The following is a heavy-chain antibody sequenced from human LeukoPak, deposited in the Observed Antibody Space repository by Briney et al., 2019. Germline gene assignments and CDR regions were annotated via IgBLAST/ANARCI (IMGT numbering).Heavy chain of an antibody. Sequence: KPGGPLRLSCAASGSTFSDYYMSWIRQAPGKGLEWVSYISSSGSTIYYADSVKGRFTISRDNAKSSLYLQMNSLRAEDTAVYYCARARRYSSSWYDYWGQGTLVTVSS. CDR3: ARARRYSSSWYDY. CDR1: GSTFSDYY. J-gene: IGHJ4*02. D-gene: IGHD6-13*01. V-gene: IGHV3-11*01. CDR2: ISSSGSTI.